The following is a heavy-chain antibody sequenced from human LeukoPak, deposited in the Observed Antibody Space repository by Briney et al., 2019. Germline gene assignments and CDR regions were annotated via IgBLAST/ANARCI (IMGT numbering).Heavy chain of an antibody. V-gene: IGHV3-33*01. J-gene: IGHJ4*02. CDR2: IRYDGSQK. Sequence: GRSLRLSCAASGFTFSTYGMHWVRQAPGRGLEWVAVIRYDGSQKYYADSMKGRFTISRDNSNNTLYLQMNSLRAEDTAVYYCARDSYYGSETYTHFDYWGQGTLVTVSS. CDR1: GFTFSTYG. CDR3: ARDSYYGSETYTHFDY. D-gene: IGHD3-10*01.